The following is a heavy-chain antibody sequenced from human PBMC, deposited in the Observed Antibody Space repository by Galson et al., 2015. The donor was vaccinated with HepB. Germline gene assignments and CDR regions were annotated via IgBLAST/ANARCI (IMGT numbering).Heavy chain of an antibody. CDR2: IDPSDSYT. CDR1: GYSFPSYW. CDR3: ARRAAGTPPYYYYYMDV. Sequence: QSGAEVNKPGESLRISCKGSGYSFPSYWISWVRQMPGKGLEWMGRIDPSDSYTNYSPSFQGHVTISADKSISTAYLQWSSLKAADTAMYYCARRAAGTPPYYYYYMDVWGKGTTVTVSS. J-gene: IGHJ6*03. D-gene: IGHD6-13*01. V-gene: IGHV5-10-1*01.